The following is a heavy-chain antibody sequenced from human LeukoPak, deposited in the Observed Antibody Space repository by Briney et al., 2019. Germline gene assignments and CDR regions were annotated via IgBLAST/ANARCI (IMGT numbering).Heavy chain of an antibody. Sequence: GGSLRLSCAASGFTFSSYSMNWVRQAPGKGLEWVSYISSSSSTIYYADSVKGRFTISRDNAKNSLYLQMNSLRSEDTVVYYCARSWARAFDIWGQGTMVTVSS. J-gene: IGHJ3*02. CDR2: ISSSSSTI. CDR1: GFTFSSYS. CDR3: ARSWARAFDI. V-gene: IGHV3-48*01. D-gene: IGHD7-27*01.